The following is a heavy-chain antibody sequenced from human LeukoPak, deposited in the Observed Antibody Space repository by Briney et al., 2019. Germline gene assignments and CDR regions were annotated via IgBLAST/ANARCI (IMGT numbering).Heavy chain of an antibody. V-gene: IGHV3-21*01. CDR2: ISGSSTTFI. J-gene: IGHJ5*02. CDR3: ARDSAYCGGDCYSDS. D-gene: IGHD2-21*02. CDR1: GFTFSSYT. Sequence: GGSLRLSCAASGFTFSSYTMKWVRQAPGKGLEWVSSISGSSTTFIYYVDSLKGRFTISRDNAKNSLYLQMNSLRAEDTAVYYCARDSAYCGGDCYSDSWGQGTLVTVSS.